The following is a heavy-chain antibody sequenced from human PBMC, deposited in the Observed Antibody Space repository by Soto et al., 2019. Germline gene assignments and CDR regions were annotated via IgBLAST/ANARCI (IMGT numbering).Heavy chain of an antibody. J-gene: IGHJ4*01. D-gene: IGHD6-19*01. CDR2: INAGNGNT. CDR1: GYTFTSYA. V-gene: IGHV1-3*01. Sequence: QVQLVQSGAEVKKPGASVKVSCKASGYTFTSYAIHWVRQAPGQRLEWMGWINAGNGNTKYSQKFPDRVSITRDTSASTAYMELSSLRSEDTAVYYCAIDLGGWPAYWGHGTLVTVSS. CDR3: AIDLGGWPAY.